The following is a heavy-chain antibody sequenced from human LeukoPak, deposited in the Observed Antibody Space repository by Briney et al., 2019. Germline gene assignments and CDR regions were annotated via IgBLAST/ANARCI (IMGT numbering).Heavy chain of an antibody. D-gene: IGHD1-20*01. V-gene: IGHV3-53*01. CDR2: IYGGGST. J-gene: IGHJ4*02. Sequence: PGGSLRLSCAASGFTVSSNYMSWVRQAPGKGLEWVSVIYGGGSTYYADSVKGRFTISRDNSRNTVFLQMNSLRVEDTAIYYCARAPTITANFDCWGQGTLVTVSS. CDR1: GFTVSSNY. CDR3: ARAPTITANFDC.